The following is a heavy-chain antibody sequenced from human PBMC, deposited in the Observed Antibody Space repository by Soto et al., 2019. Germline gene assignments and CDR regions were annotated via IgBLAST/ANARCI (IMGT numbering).Heavy chain of an antibody. D-gene: IGHD3-16*02. CDR3: ARGLPYRWVY. CDR1: GAYVNIDYW. Sequence: QVQLQESGPGLVKPSGTLSLTCAVSGAYVNIDYWWSWVRQAPGKGLEWIGEVHHSGTTNYIQSLTSRLTMSGDTSGNQVSLQLTSVAAADTAVYYCARGLPYRWVYWGQGTLVTVSS. J-gene: IGHJ4*02. V-gene: IGHV4-4*02. CDR2: VHHSGTT.